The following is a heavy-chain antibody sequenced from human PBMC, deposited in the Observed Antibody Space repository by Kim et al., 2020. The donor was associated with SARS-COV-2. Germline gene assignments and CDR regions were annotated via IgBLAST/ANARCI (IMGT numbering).Heavy chain of an antibody. Sequence: ASVKVSCKASGYTFTGYYMHWVRQAPGQGLEWMGWINPNSGGTNYAQKFQGRVTMTRDTSISTAYMELSRLRSDDTAVYYCARDLRVNGAGDIVVVPAGFDYWGQGTLVTVSS. D-gene: IGHD2-2*01. CDR1: GYTFTGYY. CDR3: ARDLRVNGAGDIVVVPAGFDY. V-gene: IGHV1-2*02. CDR2: INPNSGGT. J-gene: IGHJ4*02.